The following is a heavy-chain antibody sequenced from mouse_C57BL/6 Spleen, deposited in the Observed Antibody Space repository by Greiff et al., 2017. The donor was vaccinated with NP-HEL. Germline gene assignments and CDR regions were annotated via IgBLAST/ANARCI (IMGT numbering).Heavy chain of an antibody. CDR2: IHPNSGST. D-gene: IGHD1-1*01. J-gene: IGHJ2*01. CDR1: GYTFTSYW. V-gene: IGHV1-64*01. Sequence: QVQLQQPGAELVKPGASVKLSCKASGYTFTSYWMHWVKQRPGQGLEWIGMIHPNSGSTNYNEKFKSKATLTVDKSSSTAYMQLSSLTSEDSAVYYCAREGYYGSSYFDYWGKGTTLTVSS. CDR3: AREGYYGSSYFDY.